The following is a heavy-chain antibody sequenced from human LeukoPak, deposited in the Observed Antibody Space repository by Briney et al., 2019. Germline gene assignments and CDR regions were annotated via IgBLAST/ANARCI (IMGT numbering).Heavy chain of an antibody. D-gene: IGHD1-26*01. CDR1: GFTFSSYG. CDR2: ISSSGTSI. J-gene: IGHJ4*02. Sequence: PGRSLRLSCAASGFTFSSYGMHWVRQAPGKGLEWVAYISSSGTSIYSADSVKGRFTISRDNAKNSLYLQMNSLRAGDTAVYYCARAGIVGAATESPFDNWGQGTLVTVSS. V-gene: IGHV3-48*04. CDR3: ARAGIVGAATESPFDN.